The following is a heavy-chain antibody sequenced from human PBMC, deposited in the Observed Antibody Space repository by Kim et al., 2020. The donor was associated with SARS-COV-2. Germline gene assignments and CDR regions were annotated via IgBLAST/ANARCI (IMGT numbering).Heavy chain of an antibody. Sequence: SETLSLTCTVSGYSISSGYYWGWIRQPPGTGLEWIGSIYHSGSTYYNPSLKSRVTISVDTSKNQFSLKLSSVTAADTAVYYCARTGSGSNWFDPWGQGTLVTVSS. V-gene: IGHV4-38-2*02. D-gene: IGHD6-19*01. CDR3: ARTGSGSNWFDP. CDR1: GYSISSGYY. CDR2: IYHSGST. J-gene: IGHJ5*02.